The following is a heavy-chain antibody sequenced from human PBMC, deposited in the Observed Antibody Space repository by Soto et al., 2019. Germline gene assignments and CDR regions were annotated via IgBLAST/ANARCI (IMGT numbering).Heavy chain of an antibody. CDR3: VRGRAFMSRVAFDL. CDR2: INHSGST. CDR1: GGSLSDYY. Sequence: QVQLQQRGAGLLKPSETLSLTCAVLGGSLSDYYWTWIRQPPGKGLEWSGEINHSGSTSYNPSLKSRITLSVDKSTKEFSLNLSSVTAADTAAYHCVRGRAFMSRVAFDLGGQGTMVTVSS. V-gene: IGHV4-34*02. D-gene: IGHD1-26*01. J-gene: IGHJ3*01.